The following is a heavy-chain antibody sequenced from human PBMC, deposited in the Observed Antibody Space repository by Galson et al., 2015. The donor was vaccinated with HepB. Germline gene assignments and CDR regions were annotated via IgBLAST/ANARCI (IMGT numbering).Heavy chain of an antibody. V-gene: IGHV3-23*01. Sequence: SLRLSCAASEFTFSNYALSWVRQAPGKGLEWVSAISGSGGSTYYADSVEGRFIISRDNSKNTLYLQMNSLRAEDTAVYYCAKDDHYYDSSGYRVEEGAFDIWGQGTMVTVSS. D-gene: IGHD3-22*01. J-gene: IGHJ3*02. CDR3: AKDDHYYDSSGYRVEEGAFDI. CDR2: ISGSGGST. CDR1: EFTFSNYA.